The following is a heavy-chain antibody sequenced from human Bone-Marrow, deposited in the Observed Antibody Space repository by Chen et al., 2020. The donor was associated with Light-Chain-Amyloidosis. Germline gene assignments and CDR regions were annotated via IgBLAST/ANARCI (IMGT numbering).Heavy chain of an antibody. V-gene: IGHV3-7*01. Sequence: EVQLVESGGGLVQPGGSLRLSCAASGSTFSSYWMSWVRQAPGKGLEWVANIKQDGSEKYYVDSVKGRFTISRDNAKNSLYLQMNSLRAEDTAVYYCARELAIFGVVIHYYYYYGMDVGPRDHGHRLL. J-gene: IGHJ6*02. CDR3: ARELAIFGVVIHYYYYYGMDV. CDR1: GSTFSSYW. D-gene: IGHD3-3*01. CDR2: IKQDGSEK.